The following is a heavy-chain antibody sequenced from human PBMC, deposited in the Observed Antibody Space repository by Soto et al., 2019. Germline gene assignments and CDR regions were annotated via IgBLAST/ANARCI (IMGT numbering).Heavy chain of an antibody. CDR1: GGTFSSYV. J-gene: IGHJ6*02. Sequence: GASVKVSCKASGGTFSSYVISWVRQAPGQGLEWMGGIIPIFGTANYAQKFQGRVTITADESTSTAYMELSSLRSEDTAVYYCARVWDIVVVPAAPYGMDVWGQGTTVTVSS. CDR3: ARVWDIVVVPAAPYGMDV. V-gene: IGHV1-69*13. D-gene: IGHD2-2*01. CDR2: IIPIFGTA.